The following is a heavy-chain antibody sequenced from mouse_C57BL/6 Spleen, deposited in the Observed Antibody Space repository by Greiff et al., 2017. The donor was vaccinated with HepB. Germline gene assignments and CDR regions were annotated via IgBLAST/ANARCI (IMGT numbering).Heavy chain of an antibody. J-gene: IGHJ2*01. CDR2: IYPSDSET. Sequence: QVQLKQPGAELVRPGSSVKLSCKASGYTFTSYWMDWVKQRPGQGLEWIGNIYPSDSETHYNQKFKDKATLTVDKSSSTAYMQLSSLTSEDSAVYYCARSGGNYLYYFDYWGQGTTLTVSS. CDR1: GYTFTSYW. CDR3: ARSGGNYLYYFDY. D-gene: IGHD2-1*01. V-gene: IGHV1-61*01.